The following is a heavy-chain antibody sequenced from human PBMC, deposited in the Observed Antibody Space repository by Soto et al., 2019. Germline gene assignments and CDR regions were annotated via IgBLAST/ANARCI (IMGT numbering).Heavy chain of an antibody. J-gene: IGHJ6*02. D-gene: IGHD3-10*02. V-gene: IGHV4-59*01. CDR1: GGSISSYY. Sequence: QVQLQESGPGLVKPSETLSLTCTVSGGSISSYYWSWIRQPPGQGLEWIGYIYYSGSTNYNPSLKSRVTISVDTSKNQFSLKLSSVTAADTAVYYCARAVRGVYYYGMDVWGQGTTVTVSS. CDR3: ARAVRGVYYYGMDV. CDR2: IYYSGST.